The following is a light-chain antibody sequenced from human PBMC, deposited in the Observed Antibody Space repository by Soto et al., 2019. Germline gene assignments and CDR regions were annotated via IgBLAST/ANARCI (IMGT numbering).Light chain of an antibody. Sequence: EIVLTQSPGTLSLSPGERATLSCRASQSVPSNYLAWYQQKSGQAPRRLIFGASFRASGVPDRFSGSGSGTDFTLTISRLEPEDFAVYHCQQYGSSTTFGQGTKVEIK. CDR2: GAS. J-gene: IGKJ1*01. V-gene: IGKV3-20*01. CDR3: QQYGSSTT. CDR1: QSVPSNY.